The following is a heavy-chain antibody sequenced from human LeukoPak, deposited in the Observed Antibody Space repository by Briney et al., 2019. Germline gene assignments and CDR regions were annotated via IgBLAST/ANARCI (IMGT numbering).Heavy chain of an antibody. D-gene: IGHD1-14*01. Sequence: SETLSLTCAVYGGSFSGYYWSWIRQPPGKGLEWIGEINHSGSTNYNPSLNSRVTISVDTSKNQFSLKLSSVTAADTAVYYCASRWGTRGYWGQGTLVTVSS. J-gene: IGHJ4*02. CDR2: INHSGST. V-gene: IGHV4-34*01. CDR1: GGSFSGYY. CDR3: ASRWGTRGY.